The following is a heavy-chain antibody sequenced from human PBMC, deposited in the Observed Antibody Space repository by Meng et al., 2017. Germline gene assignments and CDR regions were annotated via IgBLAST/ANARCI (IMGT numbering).Heavy chain of an antibody. Sequence: SETLSLTCTVSGGSISSYYWSWIRQPPGKGLEWIGYIYYSGSTNYNPSLKSRVTISVDTSKNQFSLKLSSVTAADTAVYYCARARIAVAGTSPFDYWGQGTLVTVSS. V-gene: IGHV4-59*01. CDR3: ARARIAVAGTSPFDY. CDR2: IYYSGST. D-gene: IGHD6-19*01. J-gene: IGHJ4*02. CDR1: GGSISSYY.